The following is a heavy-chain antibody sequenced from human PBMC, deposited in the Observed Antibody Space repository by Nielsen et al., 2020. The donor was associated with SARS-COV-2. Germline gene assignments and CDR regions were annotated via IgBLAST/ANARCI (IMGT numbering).Heavy chain of an antibody. CDR1: GFTFSSYE. CDR2: ISSSSSYT. CDR3: ARFVYYGSGSFDY. V-gene: IGHV3-21*05. D-gene: IGHD3-10*01. Sequence: GGYLRLSCAASGFTFSSYEMNWVRQAPGKGLEWVSYISSSSSYTNYADSVKGRFTISRDNAKNSLYLQMNSLRAEDTAVYYCARFVYYGSGSFDYWGQGTLVTVSS. J-gene: IGHJ4*02.